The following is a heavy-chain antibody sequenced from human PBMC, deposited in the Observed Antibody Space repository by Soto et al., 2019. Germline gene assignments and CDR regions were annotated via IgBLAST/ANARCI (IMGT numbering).Heavy chain of an antibody. J-gene: IGHJ5*02. CDR1: GYTFTGYF. D-gene: IGHD3-3*01. CDR3: ARGGGTILAPLP. CDR2: INPNSGAT. Sequence: ASVKVSCKASGYTFTGYFRHWERQAPGQGLEWMGWINPNSGATKYAQKFQGRVTLSRDTSISTAYMELSGLRSDDTAVYYCARGGGTILAPLPWGQGTLVAVSS. V-gene: IGHV1-2*02.